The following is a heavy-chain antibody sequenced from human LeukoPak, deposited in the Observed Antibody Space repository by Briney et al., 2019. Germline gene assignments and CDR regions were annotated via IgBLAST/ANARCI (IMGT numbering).Heavy chain of an antibody. Sequence: AGGSLRLSCAASGFTFRSYWMHWVRQAPGKGLXXXXXINSDGSSTSXXDXXXXXXTXXRDNAKNTLYLQMNSLRAEDTAVYYCAREYSSGWYIHGMDVWGQGTTVTVFS. CDR3: AREYSSGWYIHGMDV. CDR2: INSDGSST. D-gene: IGHD6-19*01. J-gene: IGHJ6*02. CDR1: GFTFRSYW. V-gene: IGHV3-74*01.